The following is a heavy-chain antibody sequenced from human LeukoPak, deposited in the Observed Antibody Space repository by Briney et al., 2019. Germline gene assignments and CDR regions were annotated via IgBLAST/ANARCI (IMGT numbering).Heavy chain of an antibody. CDR2: IYYSGST. V-gene: IGHV4-59*12. J-gene: IGHJ4*02. CDR3: AREGLWFGEFQYYFDY. CDR1: GGSISSYY. Sequence: SSETLSLTCTVSGGSISSYYWSWIRQPPGKGLEWIGYIYYSGSTNYNPSLKSRVTISVDTSKNQFSLKLSSVTAADTAVYYCAREGLWFGEFQYYFDYWGQGTLVTVSS. D-gene: IGHD3-10*01.